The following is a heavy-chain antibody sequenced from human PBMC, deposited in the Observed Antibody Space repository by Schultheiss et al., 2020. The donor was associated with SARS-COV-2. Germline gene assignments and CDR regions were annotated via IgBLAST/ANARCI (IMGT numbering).Heavy chain of an antibody. D-gene: IGHD6-19*01. CDR1: GFTFSSYA. CDR3: TRVKVQQWLVRGAFDI. Sequence: GGSLRLSCAASGFTFSSYAMSWVRQAPGKGLEWVGFIRSKAYGGTTEYAASVKGRFTISRDDSKSIAYLQMNSLKTEDTAVYYCTRVKVQQWLVRGAFDIWGQGTMVTVSS. J-gene: IGHJ3*02. CDR2: IRSKAYGGTT. V-gene: IGHV3-49*04.